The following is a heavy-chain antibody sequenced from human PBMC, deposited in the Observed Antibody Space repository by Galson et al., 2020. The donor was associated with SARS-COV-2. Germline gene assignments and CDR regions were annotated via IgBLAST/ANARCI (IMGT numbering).Heavy chain of an antibody. CDR2: IVVGSGNT. J-gene: IGHJ6*02. CDR1: GFTFTSSA. V-gene: IGHV1-58*02. CDR3: AGSPYYYYYGMDV. Sequence: SVKVSCKASGFTFTSSAMQWVRQARGQRLEWIGWIVVGSGNTNYAQKFQERVTITRDMSTSTAYMELSSLRSEDTAVYYCAGSPYYYYYGMDVWAKGPRSPSP. D-gene: IGHD1-26*01.